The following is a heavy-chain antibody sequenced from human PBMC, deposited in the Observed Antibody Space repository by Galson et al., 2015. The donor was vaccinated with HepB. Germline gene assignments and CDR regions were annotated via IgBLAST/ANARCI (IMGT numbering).Heavy chain of an antibody. Sequence: SVKVSCKASGGTFSSYTISWVRQAPGQGLEWMGRIIPILGIANYAQKFQGSVTITADKSTSTAYMELSSLRSEDTAVYYCATDDYGGNSDYWGQGTLVTVSS. CDR3: ATDDYGGNSDY. J-gene: IGHJ4*02. CDR2: IIPILGIA. V-gene: IGHV1-69*04. CDR1: GGTFSSYT. D-gene: IGHD4-23*01.